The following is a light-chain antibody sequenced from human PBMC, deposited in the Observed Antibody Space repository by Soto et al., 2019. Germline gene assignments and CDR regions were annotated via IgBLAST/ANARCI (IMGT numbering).Light chain of an antibody. Sequence: EIVLTQSPDTLSLSPGEKVTPSCRASQRVDKSYLPGCQQKPGQAPRPLISDASSRPTGIPDRFSGYESGTDFTLTISRLEPEDFAVYYCQQYAHSPLTFGGGTKVEIK. CDR1: QRVDKSY. J-gene: IGKJ4*01. V-gene: IGKV3-20*01. CDR3: QQYAHSPLT. CDR2: DAS.